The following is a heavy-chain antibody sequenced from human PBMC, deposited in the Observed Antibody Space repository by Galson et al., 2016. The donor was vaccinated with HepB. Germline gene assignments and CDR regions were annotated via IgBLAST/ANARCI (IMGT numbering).Heavy chain of an antibody. CDR2: ILYEKT. CDR1: GDSIGSRGYS. V-gene: IGHV4-39*01. J-gene: IGHJ3*02. CDR3: VRHEGPNYPFDI. D-gene: IGHD2-8*01. Sequence: SETLSLTCSVSGDSIGSRGYSWGWIRQPPGMGLDWIGSILYEKTFSKSSLQSRVTISVDTSKTQLSLRLTSVTAADPAIDFCVRHEGPNYPFDIWGQGTMVTVSS.